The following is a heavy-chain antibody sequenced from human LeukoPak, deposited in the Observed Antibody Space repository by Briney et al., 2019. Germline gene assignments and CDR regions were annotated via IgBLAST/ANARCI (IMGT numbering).Heavy chain of an antibody. Sequence: SETLSLTCIVSGGSISKSGNYWGWIRQPPGKGLEWIGTIYYNGDAYYNPSFESRVTISVDTSKSQFSLKLSSVTAADPAISCACNYLPCGENCRDSWGQGILVTVSS. J-gene: IGHJ4*02. CDR1: GGSISKSGNY. D-gene: IGHD4-11*01. CDR3: ACNYLPCGENCRDS. V-gene: IGHV4-39*01. CDR2: IYYNGDA.